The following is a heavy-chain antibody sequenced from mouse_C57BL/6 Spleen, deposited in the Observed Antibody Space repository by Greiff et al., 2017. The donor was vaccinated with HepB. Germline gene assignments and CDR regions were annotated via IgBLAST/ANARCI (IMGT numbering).Heavy chain of an antibody. V-gene: IGHV5-6*01. CDR1: GFTFSSYG. D-gene: IGHD2-2*01. CDR3: AREGGDDGY. Sequence: EVKVVESGGDLVKPGGSLKLSCAASGFTFSSYGMSWVRQTPDKRLEWVATISSGGSYTYYPDSVKGRFTISRDNAKNTLYLQMSSLKSEDTAMYYCAREGGDDGYWGQGTTLTVSS. J-gene: IGHJ2*01. CDR2: ISSGGSYT.